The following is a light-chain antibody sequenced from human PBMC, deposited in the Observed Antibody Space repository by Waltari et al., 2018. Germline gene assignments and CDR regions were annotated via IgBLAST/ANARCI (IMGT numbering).Light chain of an antibody. CDR3: NSYAGSSSWV. J-gene: IGLJ3*02. CDR2: DVS. Sequence: QSALTQPASVSGSPGQSITISCTGTSSDIGFYNYVSWYQQHPGTAPKLIIYDVSELPSGVFNRFAGSKSGNTASLTISGLQAEDEADYYCNSYAGSSSWVFGGGTKLTVL. V-gene: IGLV2-14*01. CDR1: SSDIGFYNY.